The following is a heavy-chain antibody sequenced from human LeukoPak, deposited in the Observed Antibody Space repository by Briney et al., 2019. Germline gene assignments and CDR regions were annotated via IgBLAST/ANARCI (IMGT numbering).Heavy chain of an antibody. D-gene: IGHD2-2*01. J-gene: IGHJ3*02. CDR3: ARAEDIVVVPAAGDAFDI. V-gene: IGHV4-30-4*01. CDR2: IYYSGST. CDR1: GGSISSGDYY. Sequence: PSETLSLACTVSGGSISSGDYYWSWIRQPPGKGLEWIGYIYYSGSTYYNPSLKSRVTISVDTSKNQFSLKLSSVTAADTAVYYCARAEDIVVVPAAGDAFDIWGQGTMVTVSS.